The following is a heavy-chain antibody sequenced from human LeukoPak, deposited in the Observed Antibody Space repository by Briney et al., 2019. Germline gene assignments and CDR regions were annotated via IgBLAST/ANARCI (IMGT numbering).Heavy chain of an antibody. CDR1: GYTFTSYY. CDR3: ARDGFWMVRGESDAFDI. CDR2: INPSGGST. Sequence: GASVKVSCKASGYTFTSYYMHWVRQAPGQGLEWMGIINPSGGSTSYAQKFQGRATMTRDTSTSTVYTELSSLRSEDTAVYYCARDGFWMVRGESDAFDIWGQGTMVTVSS. D-gene: IGHD3-10*01. V-gene: IGHV1-46*01. J-gene: IGHJ3*02.